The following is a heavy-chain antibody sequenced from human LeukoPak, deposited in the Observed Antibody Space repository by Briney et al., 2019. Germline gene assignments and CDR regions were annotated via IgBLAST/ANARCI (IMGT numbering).Heavy chain of an antibody. CDR2: ITNGGSYI. D-gene: IGHD2-21*01. Sequence: GGSLRLSCAASGFTFSTYTMNWVRQAPGKGLEWVSSITNGGSYIYYADSVKGRFTISRDNAKNSLYLQMNSLRAEDTAVYYCARGSYGGHFRYSYFDLWCRGTLVTVSS. CDR3: ARGSYGGHFRYSYFDL. J-gene: IGHJ2*01. V-gene: IGHV3-21*01. CDR1: GFTFSTYT.